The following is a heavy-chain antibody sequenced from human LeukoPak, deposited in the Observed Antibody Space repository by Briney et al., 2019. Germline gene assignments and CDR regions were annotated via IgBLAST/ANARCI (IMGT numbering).Heavy chain of an antibody. Sequence: PGGSLRLSCVGSGITIRRYRMHWVRQAPGKGLVWVSRINTDGNTRNYADSVKGRFTISRDDAKNTMYLQMNSLRAEDTAVYYCGRGRNTAASEWGQGILVTVSS. D-gene: IGHD5-18*01. CDR3: GRGRNTAASE. J-gene: IGHJ4*02. CDR2: INTDGNTR. V-gene: IGHV3-74*01. CDR1: GITIRRYR.